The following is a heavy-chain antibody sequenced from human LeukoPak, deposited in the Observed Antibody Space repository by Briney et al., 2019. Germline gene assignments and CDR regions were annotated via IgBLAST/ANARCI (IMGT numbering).Heavy chain of an antibody. CDR2: IYYSGST. V-gene: IGHV4-61*01. CDR3: ARVPISTTARGYFDY. CDR1: AGSVSSGSYY. D-gene: IGHD4-17*01. Sequence: SETLSLTCTVSAGSVSSGSYYWSWIRQPPGKGLEWIGYIYYSGSTTYNPSLKSRVTMSVDTSKNKFSLKLNSLTAADTAAYYCARVPISTTARGYFDYWGQGTLVTVSS. J-gene: IGHJ4*02.